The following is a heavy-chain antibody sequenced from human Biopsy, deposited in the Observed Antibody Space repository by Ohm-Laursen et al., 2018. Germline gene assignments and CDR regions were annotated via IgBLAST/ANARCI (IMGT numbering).Heavy chain of an antibody. J-gene: IGHJ4*02. CDR3: ARQEFATSPLDY. D-gene: IGHD3-10*01. CDR2: IYTSGST. Sequence: SDTLSLTCTVSGGSISSYYWSWIRQPAGKGLEWIGRIYTSGSTNYNPSLNSRVTISADRSKNQFSLKLTSVTAADTAMYYCARQEFATSPLDYWGQGSLVTVSS. V-gene: IGHV4-4*07. CDR1: GGSISSYY.